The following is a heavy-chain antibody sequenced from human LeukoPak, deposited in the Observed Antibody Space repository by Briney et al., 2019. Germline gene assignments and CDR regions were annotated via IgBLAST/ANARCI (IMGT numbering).Heavy chain of an antibody. V-gene: IGHV4-59*08. CDR1: GGSISSYY. CDR3: ASVGYSSSWYADAFDI. J-gene: IGHJ3*02. Sequence: SETLSLTCTLSGGSISSYYWSWIRQPPGKGLEWIGYIYYSGSTNYNPSFKGRVPISVDTSKNQFSLKLSSCTAADTAVYYWASVGYSSSWYADAFDIWGERTIVTVSS. CDR2: IYYSGST. D-gene: IGHD6-13*01.